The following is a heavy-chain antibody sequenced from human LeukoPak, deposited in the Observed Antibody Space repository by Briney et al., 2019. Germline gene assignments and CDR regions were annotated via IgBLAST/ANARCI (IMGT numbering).Heavy chain of an antibody. CDR2: ISSSSSYI. J-gene: IGHJ4*02. Sequence: GGSLRLSCAASGFTFSSYSMNWVRQAPGEGLEWVSSISSSSSYIYYADSVKGRFTISRDNAKNSLYLQMNSLRAEDTAVYYCARALAVAGTSLGYWGQGTLVTVSS. V-gene: IGHV3-21*01. CDR3: ARALAVAGTSLGY. D-gene: IGHD6-19*01. CDR1: GFTFSSYS.